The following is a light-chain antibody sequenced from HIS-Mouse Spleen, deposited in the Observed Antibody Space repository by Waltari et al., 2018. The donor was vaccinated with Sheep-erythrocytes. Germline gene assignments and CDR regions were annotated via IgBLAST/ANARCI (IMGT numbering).Light chain of an antibody. CDR2: DVS. Sequence: QSALTQPRSVSGSPGQSVTISCTGTSSDVGGYNYVSWYQQHPGKAPQLMIYDVSKPPSVVPDRFAGSKSGNTASLTISGLQAEYEAYYYCCSYAGSYNHVFATGTKVTVL. CDR1: SSDVGGYNY. J-gene: IGLJ1*01. V-gene: IGLV2-11*01. CDR3: CSYAGSYNHV.